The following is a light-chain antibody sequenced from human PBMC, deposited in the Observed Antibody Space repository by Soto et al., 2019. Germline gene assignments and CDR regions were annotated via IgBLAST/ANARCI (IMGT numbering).Light chain of an antibody. CDR2: DVS. CDR1: SSNIGSNT. CDR3: NSYADSNTYV. V-gene: IGLV1-44*01. Sequence: QSVLTQPPSASGTPGQRVTISCSGSSSNIGSNTVNWYQHHPGKAPKLIIYDVSQRPSGVPDRFSGSKSGNTASLTVSGLQAEDEADYYCNSYADSNTYVFGTGTKVTVL. J-gene: IGLJ1*01.